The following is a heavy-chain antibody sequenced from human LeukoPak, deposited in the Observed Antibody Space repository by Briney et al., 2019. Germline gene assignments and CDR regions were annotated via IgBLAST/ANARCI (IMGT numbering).Heavy chain of an antibody. Sequence: GGSLRLSCAASGFTVSSNYMSWVRQAPGKGLEWVSVIYSGGSTYYADSVKGRFTISRDNSKNTLYLQMNSLRAEDTAVYYCARSLLDSSGYYHDYWGQGTLVTVSS. J-gene: IGHJ4*02. V-gene: IGHV3-53*01. CDR3: ARSLLDSSGYYHDY. CDR2: IYSGGST. D-gene: IGHD3-22*01. CDR1: GFTVSSNY.